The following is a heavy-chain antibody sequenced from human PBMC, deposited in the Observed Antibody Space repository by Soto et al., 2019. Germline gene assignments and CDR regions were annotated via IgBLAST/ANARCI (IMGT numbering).Heavy chain of an antibody. D-gene: IGHD5-12*01. J-gene: IGHJ4*02. CDR1: GFTFSSYA. CDR3: ARGGLATPDY. V-gene: IGHV3-30-3*01. Sequence: QVQLVESGGGVVQPGRSLRLSCAASGFTFSSYAMHWVRQAPGKGLEWVAVISYDGSNKYYADSVKGRFTISRDNSKNTLYLQMNSLRAEDTAVYYCARGGLATPDYWGQGTLVTVSS. CDR2: ISYDGSNK.